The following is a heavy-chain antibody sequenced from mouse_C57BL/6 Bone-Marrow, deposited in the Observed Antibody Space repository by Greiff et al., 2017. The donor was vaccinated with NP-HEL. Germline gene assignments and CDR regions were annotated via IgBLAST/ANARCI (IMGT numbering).Heavy chain of an antibody. Sequence: EVMLVESGGGLVKPGGSLKLSCAASGFTFSSYAMSWVRQTPEKRLEWVATISDGGSYTYYPDNVKGRFTISRDNAKNNLYLQMSHLKSEDTAMYYCARDWGRVPFAYWGQGTLVTVSA. D-gene: IGHD3-3*01. CDR2: ISDGGSYT. CDR3: ARDWGRVPFAY. CDR1: GFTFSSYA. J-gene: IGHJ3*01. V-gene: IGHV5-4*01.